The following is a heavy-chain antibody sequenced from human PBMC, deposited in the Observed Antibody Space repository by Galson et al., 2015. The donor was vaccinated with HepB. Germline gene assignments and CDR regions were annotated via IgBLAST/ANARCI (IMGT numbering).Heavy chain of an antibody. CDR3: VREQGYGGYRTSDY. CDR1: GFTVSNHG. Sequence: SLRLSCAASGFTVSNHGMHWVRQAAGKGLEWLAVIAYDGSYEQYADSVKGRFTISRGTSKNTVHLQMYSLRAEDTGVYYCVREQGYGGYRTSDYWGQGTPVTVSS. V-gene: IGHV3-33*01. J-gene: IGHJ4*02. D-gene: IGHD4-17*01. CDR2: IAYDGSYE.